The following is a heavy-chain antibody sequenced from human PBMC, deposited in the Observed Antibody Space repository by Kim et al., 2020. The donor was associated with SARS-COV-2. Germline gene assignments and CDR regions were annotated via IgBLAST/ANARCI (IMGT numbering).Heavy chain of an antibody. D-gene: IGHD3-3*01. J-gene: IGHJ4*02. V-gene: IGHV4-34*01. CDR3: ARADRRWLDHPIFYYVDY. Sequence: LKSRVTNSVDTSKNQFSLKLSSVTAADTGVYYCARADRRWLDHPIFYYVDYWGQGTLVTVSS.